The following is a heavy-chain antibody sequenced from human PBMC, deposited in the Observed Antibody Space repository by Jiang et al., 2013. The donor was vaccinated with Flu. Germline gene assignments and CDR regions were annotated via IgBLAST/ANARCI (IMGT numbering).Heavy chain of an antibody. V-gene: IGHV4-34*01. Sequence: LLKPSETLSLTCAVYGGSFSGYYWSWIRQPPGKGLEWIGEINHSGSTNYNPSLKSRVTISVDTSKNQFSLKLSSVTAADTAVYYCARSAVAANWFDPWGQGTLVTVSS. CDR1: GGSFSGYY. CDR2: INHSGST. CDR3: ARSAVAANWFDP. J-gene: IGHJ5*02. D-gene: IGHD6-19*01.